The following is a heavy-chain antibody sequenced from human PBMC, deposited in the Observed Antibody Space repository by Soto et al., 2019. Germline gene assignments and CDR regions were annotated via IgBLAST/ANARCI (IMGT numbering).Heavy chain of an antibody. CDR1: EFTFRSDS. J-gene: IGHJ4*02. CDR2: ISSSSSYI. CDR3: ARDLDTAAAGLFDY. Sequence: GGSLRLSCAASEFTFRSDSMNWVRQAPGKGLEWVSSISSSSSYIYYADSVKGRFTISRDNAKNSLYLQMNSLRAEDTAVYYCARDLDTAAAGLFDYWCQGTRVTVSS. D-gene: IGHD6-13*01. V-gene: IGHV3-21*01.